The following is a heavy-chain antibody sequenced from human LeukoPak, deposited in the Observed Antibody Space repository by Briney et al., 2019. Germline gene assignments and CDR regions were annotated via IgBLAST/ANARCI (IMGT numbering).Heavy chain of an antibody. Sequence: ASVKVSCKASGHTFIEYYMHWVRQAPGQGLEWMGRINPSSGGTNYAQKFQGRVTMTRDTSISTAYMELNRMTTDDTAVYYCARWAPVAGTVDYWGQGTLVTVSS. CDR1: GHTFIEYY. V-gene: IGHV1-2*06. D-gene: IGHD6-19*01. CDR2: INPSSGGT. J-gene: IGHJ4*02. CDR3: ARWAPVAGTVDY.